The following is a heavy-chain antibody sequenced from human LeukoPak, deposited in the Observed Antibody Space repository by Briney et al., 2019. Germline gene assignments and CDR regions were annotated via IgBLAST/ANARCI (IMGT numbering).Heavy chain of an antibody. J-gene: IGHJ5*02. D-gene: IGHD3-9*01. CDR3: ARGSFFEWLPSGTWFDP. V-gene: IGHV3-48*03. CDR2: ISGSGTSI. Sequence: PGGSLRLSCAASGFTFSDYQISWVRQAPGKGLEWVSYISGSGTSIYYADSVKGRFTISRDNAKNSLYLQMNSLRAEDTAVYYCARGSFFEWLPSGTWFDPWGQGTLVTVSS. CDR1: GFTFSDYQ.